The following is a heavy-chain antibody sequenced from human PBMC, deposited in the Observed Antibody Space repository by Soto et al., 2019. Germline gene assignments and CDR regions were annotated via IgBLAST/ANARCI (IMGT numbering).Heavy chain of an antibody. V-gene: IGHV4-31*03. J-gene: IGHJ3*01. CDR3: ATGVAEYRREGACYF. CDR1: GGSIGSDCYY. CDR2: IFNTGGA. Sequence: SETLSLTCTASGGSIGSDCYYWSWIRQRPGKGLEWIGYIFNTGGAYYNRSLKSRLTISVATSKNQFSMKLNSVTAADTAVDYWATGVAEYRREGACYFWGRGTMVTVSS. D-gene: IGHD3-10*01.